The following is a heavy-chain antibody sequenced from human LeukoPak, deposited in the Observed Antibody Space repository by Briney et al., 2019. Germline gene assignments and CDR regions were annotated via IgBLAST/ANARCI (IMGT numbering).Heavy chain of an antibody. J-gene: IGHJ6*03. CDR1: GYRFTSYW. CDR2: IYPGDSDT. Sequence: GESLKISCKGSGYRFTSYWIGWVRQMPGKGLEWMGIIYPGDSDTRYSPSFQSRVTISADKSGSTAYLQWSSLEASDTAMYYCARPMVIEQNNNYYYFMDVWGKGTTVTVSS. V-gene: IGHV5-51*01. CDR3: ARPMVIEQNNNYYYFMDV. D-gene: IGHD3-16*02.